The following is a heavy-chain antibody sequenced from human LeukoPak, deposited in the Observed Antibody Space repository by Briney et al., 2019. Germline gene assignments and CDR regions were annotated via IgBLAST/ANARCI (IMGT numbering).Heavy chain of an antibody. CDR3: AIATYYYDSSGYLNY. D-gene: IGHD3-22*01. V-gene: IGHV3-33*01. Sequence: PGGSLRLSCAASGFTFSSYGMHWVRQAPGKGLEWVAVIWYDGSNKYYADSVKGRFTISRDNSKNTLYLQMNSLRAEDTAVYYCAIATYYYDSSGYLNYWGQGTLVTVSS. J-gene: IGHJ4*02. CDR2: IWYDGSNK. CDR1: GFTFSSYG.